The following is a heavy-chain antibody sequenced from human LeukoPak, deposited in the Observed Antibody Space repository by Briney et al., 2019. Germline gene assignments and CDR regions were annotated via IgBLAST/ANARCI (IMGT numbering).Heavy chain of an antibody. CDR3: ARDGYSSRWYLDY. V-gene: IGHV6-1*01. CDR1: GDSVSSNSAG. CDR2: TYYRSKWYN. J-gene: IGHJ4*02. Sequence: SQTLSLTCAIPGDSVSSNSAGWNWIRQSPSRGREWLGRTYYRSKWYNDYAVSVKSRITINPDTSKNQFSLQLNPVTPEDTAVYYCARDGYSSRWYLDYWGQGTLVTVSS. D-gene: IGHD6-13*01.